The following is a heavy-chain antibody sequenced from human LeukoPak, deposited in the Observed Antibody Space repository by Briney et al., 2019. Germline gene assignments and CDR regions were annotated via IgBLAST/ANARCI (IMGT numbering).Heavy chain of an antibody. D-gene: IGHD6-6*01. CDR3: ARDYRVAARPGYMDV. CDR2: IYYSGST. CDR1: GGSISSYY. J-gene: IGHJ6*03. V-gene: IGHV4-59*01. Sequence: KPSETLSLTCTVSGGSISSYYWSWIRQPPGKGLEWIGYIYYSGSTNYNPSLKSRVTISVDTSKNQFSLKLSSVTAADTAVYYCARDYRVAARPGYMDVWGKGTTVTVSS.